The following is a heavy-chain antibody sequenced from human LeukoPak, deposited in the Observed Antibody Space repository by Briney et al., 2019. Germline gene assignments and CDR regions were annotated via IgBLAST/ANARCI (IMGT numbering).Heavy chain of an antibody. Sequence: ASVKVSCKASGYTFTGYYMHWVRQAPGQGLEWMGIINPSGGSTTYAQKFHGRVTMTRDTSTGTVYMELSNLRSEDTAVYYCARGRLWEVLDAFDMWGQGTMVTVSS. J-gene: IGHJ3*02. V-gene: IGHV1-46*03. CDR3: ARGRLWEVLDAFDM. CDR1: GYTFTGYY. CDR2: INPSGGST. D-gene: IGHD1-26*01.